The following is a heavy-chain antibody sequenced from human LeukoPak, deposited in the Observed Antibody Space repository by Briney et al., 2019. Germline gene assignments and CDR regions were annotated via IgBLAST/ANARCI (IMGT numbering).Heavy chain of an antibody. CDR1: GGTFSSYA. V-gene: IGHV1-69*04. CDR2: IIPILGIA. Sequence: SVKVSCKASGGTFSSYAISWVRQDPGQGLEWMGMIIPILGIANYAQKFQGRVTITADKSTSTAYMELSSLRSEDTAVYYCARDMVRGVLYYYYGMDVWGQGTTVTVSS. CDR3: ARDMVRGVLYYYYGMDV. D-gene: IGHD3-10*01. J-gene: IGHJ6*02.